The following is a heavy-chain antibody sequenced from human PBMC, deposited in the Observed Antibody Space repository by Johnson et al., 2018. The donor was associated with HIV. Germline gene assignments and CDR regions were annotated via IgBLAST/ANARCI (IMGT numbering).Heavy chain of an antibody. CDR1: GFTFSSYG. V-gene: IGHV3-33*06. Sequence: QVQLVESGGGVVQSGRSLRLSCAASGFTFSSYGMHWVRQAPGKGLEWVAVIWYDGSNKYYADSMKGRFTISRDNSKNTLYLQMNSLRAEDTAVYYCAKGPQGIATPDAFDIWGQGTMVTVSS. CDR3: AKGPQGIATPDAFDI. CDR2: IWYDGSNK. J-gene: IGHJ3*02. D-gene: IGHD2-21*01.